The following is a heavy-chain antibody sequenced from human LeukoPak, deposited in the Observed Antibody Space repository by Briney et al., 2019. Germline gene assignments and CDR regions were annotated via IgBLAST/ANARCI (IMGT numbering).Heavy chain of an antibody. CDR2: ISFDGSNK. V-gene: IGHV3-30*01. CDR1: GFTFSNYA. CDR3: ARDGRTIAVRAYYYTHFDF. Sequence: GRSLRLSCAASGFTFSNYAIHWVRQAPGKGPEWVAAISFDGSNKYYADSVKGRFTSSRDNSKSTLYLQMNSLRAEDTAVYYCARDGRTIAVRAYYYTHFDFWGQGTLVSVSS. D-gene: IGHD3-22*01. J-gene: IGHJ4*02.